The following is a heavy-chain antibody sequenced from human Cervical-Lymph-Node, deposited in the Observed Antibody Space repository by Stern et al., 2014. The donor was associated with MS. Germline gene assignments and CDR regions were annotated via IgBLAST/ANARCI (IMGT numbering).Heavy chain of an antibody. J-gene: IGHJ4*02. V-gene: IGHV4-39*01. Sequence: QVQLQESGPGLVKPSETLALTCTVSGGSISSSGHYWAWIRQPPGEGLEWIGSFFYSRRTYYNPSLNSPVTISADTSTNQFFPMLTSVTAADTAVYYCARRTVGGAFDSWGQGTLITVSS. CDR1: GGSISSSGHY. D-gene: IGHD2-21*01. CDR3: ARRTVGGAFDS. CDR2: FFYSRRT.